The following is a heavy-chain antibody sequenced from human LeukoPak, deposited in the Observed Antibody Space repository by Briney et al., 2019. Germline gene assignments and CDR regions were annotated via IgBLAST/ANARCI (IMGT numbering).Heavy chain of an antibody. CDR1: GGSISSSSYY. D-gene: IGHD3-22*01. Sequence: SESLSLTCNVSGGSISSSSYYWGWIRQPPGQGLEWIGSVYYSGSTYYTPSLESRVTISVDTSKNRFSLKLTSVTAADTAVYYCARDYYDSSGYYVLDLWGQGTLVTVSS. CDR2: VYYSGST. CDR3: ARDYYDSSGYYVLDL. V-gene: IGHV4-39*07. J-gene: IGHJ5*02.